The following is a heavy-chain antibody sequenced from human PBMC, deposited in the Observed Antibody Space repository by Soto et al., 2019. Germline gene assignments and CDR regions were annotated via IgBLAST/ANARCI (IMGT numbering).Heavy chain of an antibody. J-gene: IGHJ3*01. V-gene: IGHV3-23*01. CDR1: GFTFNSYA. D-gene: IGHD6-13*01. CDR3: VREGSGWYSRGSLDF. Sequence: GGSLRLSCTASGFTFNSYAMNWVRQAPGKGLEWVSGISGGGGGAYYADSVQGRFIISRDNSKNTLYLQMNSLRAEDAAIYYCVREGSGWYSRGSLDFWGRGTMVTVSS. CDR2: ISGGGGGA.